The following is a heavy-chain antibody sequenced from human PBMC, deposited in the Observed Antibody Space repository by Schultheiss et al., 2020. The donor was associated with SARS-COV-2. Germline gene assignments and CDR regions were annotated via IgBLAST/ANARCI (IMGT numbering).Heavy chain of an antibody. D-gene: IGHD5-12*01. CDR3: AGGPGWLPVS. CDR1: GFTFSPYA. Sequence: GGSLRLSCAASGFTFSPYAMHWVRQAPGKGLEWVAVIWYDGSNKYYADSVKGRFTISRDNAKTSLYLQMSSLRAEDTAVYYCAGGPGWLPVSWGQGTLVTVSS. V-gene: IGHV3-33*03. CDR2: IWYDGSNK. J-gene: IGHJ5*02.